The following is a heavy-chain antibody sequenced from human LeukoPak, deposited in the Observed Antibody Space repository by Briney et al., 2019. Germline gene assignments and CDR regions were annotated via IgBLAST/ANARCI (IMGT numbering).Heavy chain of an antibody. CDR1: GYSFSSYW. D-gene: IGHD3-10*01. Sequence: GESLKISWKASGYSFSSYWIGWMRQMPGKGLEWMGVIYPADSDTRYSPSFQGQVTISADKSISTAYLQWSSLRASDTAVYYCAKGDGEFAHWGQGTLVTVSS. J-gene: IGHJ4*02. CDR3: AKGDGEFAH. CDR2: IYPADSDT. V-gene: IGHV5-51*01.